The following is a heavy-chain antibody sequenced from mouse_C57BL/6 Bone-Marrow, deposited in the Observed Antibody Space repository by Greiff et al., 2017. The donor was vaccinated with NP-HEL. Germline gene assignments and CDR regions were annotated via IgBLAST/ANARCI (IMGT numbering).Heavy chain of an antibody. CDR2: IDPETGGT. D-gene: IGHD3-2*02. V-gene: IGHV1-15*01. Sequence: VQLQQSGAELVRPGASVTLSCKASGYTFTDYEMHWVKQTPVHGLEWIGAIDPETGGTAYNQKFKGKAILTADKSSITAYMELRSLTSEDSAADYCTNPETAKAPCYAMDYWGQGTSVTVSS. CDR3: TNPETAKAPCYAMDY. CDR1: GYTFTDYE. J-gene: IGHJ4*01.